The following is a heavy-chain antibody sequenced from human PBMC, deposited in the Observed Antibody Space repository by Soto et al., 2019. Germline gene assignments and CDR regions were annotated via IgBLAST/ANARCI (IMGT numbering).Heavy chain of an antibody. J-gene: IGHJ4*02. D-gene: IGHD6-13*01. V-gene: IGHV3-64D*06. Sequence: PGGSLRLSCSASGFTFSSYVMHWVRQAPGKGLEYVSAISSNGGSTYYADSVKGRFTISRDNSKNTLYLQMSSLRAEDTAVYYCVKVAGRSWYHYWGQGTLVTVSS. CDR3: VKVAGRSWYHY. CDR2: ISSNGGST. CDR1: GFTFSSYV.